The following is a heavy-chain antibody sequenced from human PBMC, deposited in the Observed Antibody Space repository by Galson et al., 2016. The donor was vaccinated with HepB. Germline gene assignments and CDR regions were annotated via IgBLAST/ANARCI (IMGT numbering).Heavy chain of an antibody. J-gene: IGHJ6*02. CDR2: IIPIFGTT. Sequence: SVKVSCKASGGTFSNYAISWVRQAPGQGLEWMGGIIPIFGTTNYAQKFQGRVTITADEFTSTAYMELSSLRSEDTAVYYCARQPRIAVAGTFYYGMGVWGQGTTVTVSS. D-gene: IGHD6-19*01. CDR1: GGTFSNYA. V-gene: IGHV1-69*13. CDR3: ARQPRIAVAGTFYYGMGV.